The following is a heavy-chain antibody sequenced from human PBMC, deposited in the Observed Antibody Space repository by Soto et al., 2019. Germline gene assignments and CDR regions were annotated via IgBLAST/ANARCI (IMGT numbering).Heavy chain of an antibody. J-gene: IGHJ4*02. CDR2: ISYDGSNK. D-gene: IGHD1-26*01. CDR1: GFTFSSYG. V-gene: IGHV3-30*18. CDR3: AKAESGSRFRDYFDY. Sequence: GGSLRLSCAASGFTFSSYGMHWVRQAPGKGLEWVAVISYDGSNKYYADSVKGRFTISRDNSKNTLYLQMNSLRAEDTAVYYCAKAESGSRFRDYFDYWGQGTLVTVSS.